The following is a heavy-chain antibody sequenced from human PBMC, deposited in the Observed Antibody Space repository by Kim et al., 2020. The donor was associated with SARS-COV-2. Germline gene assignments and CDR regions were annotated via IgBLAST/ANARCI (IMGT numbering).Heavy chain of an antibody. V-gene: IGHV4-59*13. CDR2: IYYSGST. CDR3: ARDSRRVVTAIRSYYFDY. Sequence: SETLSLTCTVSGGSISSYYWSWIRQPPGKGLEWIGYIYYSGSTNYNPSLKSRVTISVDTSKNQFSLKLSSVTAADTAVYYCARDSRRVVTAIRSYYFDYWGQGTLVTVSS. J-gene: IGHJ4*02. D-gene: IGHD2-21*02. CDR1: GGSISSYY.